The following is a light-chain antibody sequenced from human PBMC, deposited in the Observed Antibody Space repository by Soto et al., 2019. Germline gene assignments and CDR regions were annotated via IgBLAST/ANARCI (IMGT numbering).Light chain of an antibody. V-gene: IGLV2-11*01. CDR3: CSYAGSYTLKV. CDR1: SSDVGGYNY. Sequence: QSVLTQPRSVSGSPGQSVTISCTGTSSDVGGYNYVSWYQQHPGKAPKVMIYDVNKRPSGVPDRFSGSKSGNTASLTISGLQAEDEADYYCCSYAGSYTLKVFGGGTKLTVL. CDR2: DVN. J-gene: IGLJ2*01.